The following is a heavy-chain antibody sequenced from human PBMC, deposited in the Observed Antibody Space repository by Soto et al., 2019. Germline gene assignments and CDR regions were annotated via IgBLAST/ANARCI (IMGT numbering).Heavy chain of an antibody. J-gene: IGHJ5*02. CDR2: IIPIFGTA. V-gene: IGHV1-69*13. Sequence: SVKVSCKDSGGTFSTYAISCVVQAPLQWLEWMGGIIPIFGTANYAQKFQGRVTITADESTSTAYMELSSLRSEDTAVYYCARDLAYCGGDCYYLNWFDPWGQGTLVTVSS. CDR1: GGTFSTYA. D-gene: IGHD2-21*02. CDR3: ARDLAYCGGDCYYLNWFDP.